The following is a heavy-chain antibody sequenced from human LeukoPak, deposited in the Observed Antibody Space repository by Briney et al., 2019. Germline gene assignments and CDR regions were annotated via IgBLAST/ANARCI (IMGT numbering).Heavy chain of an antibody. CDR1: GYTFTGYY. D-gene: IGHD6-13*01. CDR3: ARAVAAAADQYIFYYFDY. V-gene: IGHV1-2*02. CDR2: INPNSGGT. J-gene: IGHJ4*02. Sequence: ASVKVSCKASGYTFTGYYMHWVRQAPGQGLEWMGWINPNSGGTNYAQKFQGRVTMTRDTSISTAYMELSRLRSDDTAVYYCARAVAAAADQYIFYYFDYWGQGSLVTVSS.